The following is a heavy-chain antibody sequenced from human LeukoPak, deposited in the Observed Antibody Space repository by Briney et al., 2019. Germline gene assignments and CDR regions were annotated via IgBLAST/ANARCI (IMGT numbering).Heavy chain of an antibody. V-gene: IGHV1-2*02. CDR1: GYTFTGYY. CDR2: INPNSGGT. Sequence: ASVKVSCKASGYTFTGYYMHWVRQAPGQGLEWMGWINPNSGGTNYAQKFQGRVTITRDTSISTAYMELSRLRSDDTAVYYCARETYYYDSSGYYLDYWGQGTLVTVSS. J-gene: IGHJ4*02. D-gene: IGHD3-22*01. CDR3: ARETYYYDSSGYYLDY.